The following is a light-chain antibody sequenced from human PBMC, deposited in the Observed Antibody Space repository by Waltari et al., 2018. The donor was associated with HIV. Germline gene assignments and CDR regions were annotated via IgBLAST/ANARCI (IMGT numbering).Light chain of an antibody. V-gene: IGKV1-16*02. CDR3: QQYYTYPFT. CDR2: AAS. J-gene: IGKJ3*01. CDR1: QGVGNS. Sequence: DIQVTQSPSSLSASVGDRVTITCRASQGVGNSLAWFHQRPGKAPQPLIYAASSLQSGVPTKFSGSGSGTDFTLTISSLQPEDLETYYCQQYYTYPFTFGPGTKVDIK.